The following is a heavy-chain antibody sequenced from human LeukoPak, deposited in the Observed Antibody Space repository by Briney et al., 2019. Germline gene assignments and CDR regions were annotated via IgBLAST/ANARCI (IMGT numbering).Heavy chain of an antibody. Sequence: SETLSLICTVFGGSISSSSYYWSWIRQPPGKGLEWIGYIYYSGSTNYNPSLKSRVTISVDTSTNQFSLKLSSVTAADTAMYYCARRVDYGSGSYYQIDYWGQGTLVTVSS. J-gene: IGHJ4*02. CDR3: ARRVDYGSGSYYQIDY. CDR1: GGSISSSSYY. D-gene: IGHD3-10*01. V-gene: IGHV4-61*05. CDR2: IYYSGST.